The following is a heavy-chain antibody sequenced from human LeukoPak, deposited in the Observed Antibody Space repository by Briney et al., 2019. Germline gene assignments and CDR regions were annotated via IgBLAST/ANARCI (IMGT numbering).Heavy chain of an antibody. J-gene: IGHJ4*02. CDR1: GYTFGDYA. V-gene: IGHV3-49*04. Sequence: GGSLRLSCTASGYTFGDYAMSWVRQAPGKGLEWIGFIRTKAYGGTTEYAASVKGRFTISRDDSKSIAYLQMNSLKTEDTALYYCTRGGPGDYWGQGTLVTVSS. CDR3: TRGGPGDY. D-gene: IGHD3-10*01. CDR2: IRTKAYGGTT.